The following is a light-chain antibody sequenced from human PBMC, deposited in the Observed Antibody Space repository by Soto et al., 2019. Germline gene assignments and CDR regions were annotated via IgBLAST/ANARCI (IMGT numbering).Light chain of an antibody. Sequence: QSALTQPASVSGSPGQSITISCTGTSSDVGGYNFVSWYQHHPGKAPKLIIYDVTNRPSGISNRFSGSKSGNTASLTISGLQAEDEADYYCTSYTSSITYVFGTRTKVTVL. CDR3: TSYTSSITYV. CDR1: SSDVGGYNF. CDR2: DVT. V-gene: IGLV2-14*03. J-gene: IGLJ1*01.